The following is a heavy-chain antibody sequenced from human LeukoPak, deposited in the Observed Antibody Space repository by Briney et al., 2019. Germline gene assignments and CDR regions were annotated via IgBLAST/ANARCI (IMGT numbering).Heavy chain of an antibody. V-gene: IGHV3-23*01. D-gene: IGHD3-10*01. CDR2: TSGIGGGGNT. CDR3: AKDFAVRGVDGDYYYYMDV. J-gene: IGHJ6*03. CDR1: GFSFSSYA. Sequence: PGGSLRLSCEASGFSFSSYAMSWVRQAPGKGLEWVSVTSGIGGGGNTNYADSAKGRFTTSRDNSKNTVYLQMNSLRAEDTAIYYCAKDFAVRGVDGDYYYYMDVWGKGTTVTVSS.